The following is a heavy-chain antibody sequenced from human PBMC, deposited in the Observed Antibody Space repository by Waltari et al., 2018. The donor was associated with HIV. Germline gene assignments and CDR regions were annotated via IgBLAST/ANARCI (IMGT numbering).Heavy chain of an antibody. CDR2: IKQDGSEK. V-gene: IGHV3-7*01. Sequence: EVQLVESGGGLVQPGGSVRLSCAVSGFSFSCSWMSWVRQAPGKGLEWVANIKQDGSEKYYVDSVKGRFNISRDNAKNSLYLQMNSLRDEDTAVYYCARDPGGADAFDFWGQGTMVTVSS. CDR1: GFSFSCSW. CDR3: ARDPGGADAFDF. J-gene: IGHJ3*01. D-gene: IGHD3-16*01.